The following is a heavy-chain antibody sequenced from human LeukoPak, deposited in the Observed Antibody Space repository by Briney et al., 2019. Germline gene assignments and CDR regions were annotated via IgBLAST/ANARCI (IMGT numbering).Heavy chain of an antibody. CDR2: INPSGGST. D-gene: IGHD3-10*01. CDR1: GYTFTSYY. J-gene: IGHJ6*04. V-gene: IGHV1-46*01. CDR3: ARDGSPMVRGVMSYYYYGMDV. Sequence: ASVKVSCKASGYTFTSYYMHWVRQAPGQGLEWMGIINPSGGSTSYAQKFQGRVTMTRDTSTSTVYMELSSLRSEDTAVYYCARDGSPMVRGVMSYYYYGMDVCHKGTTVIVSS.